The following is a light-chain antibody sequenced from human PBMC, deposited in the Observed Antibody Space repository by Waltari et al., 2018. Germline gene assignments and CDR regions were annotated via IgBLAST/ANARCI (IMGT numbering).Light chain of an antibody. J-gene: IGLJ2*01. CDR3: SSVVGGTTYLL. CDR2: DDI. V-gene: IGLV2-23*01. Sequence: QSALTQPASVSGSPGRSITISCIGGGSFVSWYQQHPGKAPKLMIYDDIRRPSGVSNRFSASKSDNAASRTISGLQADDEAVYYCSSVVGGTTYLLIGRGTRLTVV. CDR1: GSF.